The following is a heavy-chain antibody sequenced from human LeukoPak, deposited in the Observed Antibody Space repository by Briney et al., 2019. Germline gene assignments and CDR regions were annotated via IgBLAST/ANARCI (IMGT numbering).Heavy chain of an antibody. CDR1: GFPFSSYW. V-gene: IGHV3-74*01. Sequence: GGSPRLSCAASGFPFSSYWMHWVRQVPGKGLLWVSRINSDGSATIYADSVRGRFTISRDNAKNTLYLQMSGLRVEDTAVYHCASDSPYYGMDVWGQGTTVTVSS. J-gene: IGHJ6*02. CDR3: ASDSPYYGMDV. CDR2: INSDGSAT.